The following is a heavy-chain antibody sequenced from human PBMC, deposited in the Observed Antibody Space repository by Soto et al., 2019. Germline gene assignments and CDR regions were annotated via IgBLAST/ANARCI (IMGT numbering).Heavy chain of an antibody. CDR2: IIPIFGTA. V-gene: IGHV1-69*13. J-gene: IGHJ6*02. CDR3: ASGNVDTSDYYYYGMDV. Sequence: GASVKVSCKASGGTFSSYAISWVRQAPGQGLEWMGGIIPIFGTANYAQKFQGRVTITADESTSTAYMELSSLRSEDTAVYYCASGNVDTSDYYYYGMDVWGQGTTVTVSS. CDR1: GGTFSSYA. D-gene: IGHD5-18*01.